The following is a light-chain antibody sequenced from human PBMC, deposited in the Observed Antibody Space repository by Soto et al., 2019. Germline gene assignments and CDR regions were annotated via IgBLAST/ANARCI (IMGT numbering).Light chain of an antibody. Sequence: EIVLKQSPATLSLSPGERATLSCRASQSVSSYLAWYQQKPGQAPRLLIYEASNRATGIPARFSGSGSGTDFTLTISSLEPEDCGVYYCQQRSNWPRGTFGQGTKLEIK. CDR3: QQRSNWPRGT. V-gene: IGKV3-11*01. CDR1: QSVSSY. J-gene: IGKJ2*02. CDR2: EAS.